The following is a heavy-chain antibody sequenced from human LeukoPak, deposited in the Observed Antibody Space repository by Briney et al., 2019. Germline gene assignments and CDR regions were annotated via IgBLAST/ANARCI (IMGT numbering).Heavy chain of an antibody. Sequence: GGSLRLSCAASGFTFSSYSMNWVRQAPGKGLEWVSYISSSSSYIYYADSVKGRFTISRDNAKNSLYLQMNSLRAEDTAVYYCARVRIAVHDAFDIWGQGTMVTVSS. CDR2: ISSSSSYI. V-gene: IGHV3-21*05. J-gene: IGHJ3*02. D-gene: IGHD1-1*01. CDR1: GFTFSSYS. CDR3: ARVRIAVHDAFDI.